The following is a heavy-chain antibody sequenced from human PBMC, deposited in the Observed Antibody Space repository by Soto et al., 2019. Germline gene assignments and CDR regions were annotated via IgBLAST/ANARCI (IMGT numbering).Heavy chain of an antibody. D-gene: IGHD5-18*01. CDR2: ISYDGSNK. Sequence: QVQLVESGGGVVQPGRSLRLSCAASGFTFSSYAMHWVRQAPGKGLEWVAVISYDGSNKYYADSVKGRFTISRDNSKNTLYLKMNSLRAEDTAVYYCARDQEEYSYGPGDFDIWGQGTMVTVSS. J-gene: IGHJ3*02. V-gene: IGHV3-30-3*01. CDR1: GFTFSSYA. CDR3: ARDQEEYSYGPGDFDI.